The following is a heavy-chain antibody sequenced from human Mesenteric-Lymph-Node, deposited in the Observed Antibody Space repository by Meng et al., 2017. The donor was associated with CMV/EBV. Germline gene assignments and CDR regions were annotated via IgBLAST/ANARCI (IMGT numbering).Heavy chain of an antibody. J-gene: IGHJ4*02. Sequence: GGSLRLSCAASGFTVSSHYMTWVRQAPGKGLVWVSRINSDGSSTSYADSVKGRFTISRDNAKNTLYLQMNSLRAEDTAVYYCARGWGSGEYRPQYDYWGQGTLVTVSS. CDR2: INSDGSST. V-gene: IGHV3-74*01. D-gene: IGHD5-12*01. CDR3: ARGWGSGEYRPQYDY. CDR1: GFTVSSHY.